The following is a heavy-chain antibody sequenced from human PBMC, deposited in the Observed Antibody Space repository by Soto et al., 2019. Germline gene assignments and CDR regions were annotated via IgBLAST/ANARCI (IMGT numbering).Heavy chain of an antibody. CDR3: ARQADYYYYYMDV. Sequence: GESLKISCKGSGYSFTSYWIGWVRQMPGKGPEWMGIIYPGDSDTRYSPSFQGQVTISADESISTAYLQWSSLKASDTAMYYCARQADYYYYYMDVWGKGTKVTVSS. J-gene: IGHJ6*03. CDR2: IYPGDSDT. V-gene: IGHV5-51*01. CDR1: GYSFTSYW.